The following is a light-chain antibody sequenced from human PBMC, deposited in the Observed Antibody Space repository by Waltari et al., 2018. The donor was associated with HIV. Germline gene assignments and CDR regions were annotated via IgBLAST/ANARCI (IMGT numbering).Light chain of an antibody. CDR1: QSVLYSSNNNNY. V-gene: IGKV4-1*01. CDR3: QQYYSVPWT. Sequence: DIVMTQSPDSLAVSLGERATFNCKSSQSVLYSSNNNNYLAWYQQNPGQPPKLLFYWASARESGGPDRFSGSGSETDFTLTISGLQAEDVAVYYCQQYYSVPWTFGQGTKVEIK. CDR2: WAS. J-gene: IGKJ1*01.